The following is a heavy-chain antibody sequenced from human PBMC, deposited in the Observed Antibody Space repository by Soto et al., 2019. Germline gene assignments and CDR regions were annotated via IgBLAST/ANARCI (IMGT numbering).Heavy chain of an antibody. CDR1: GFTFSNYG. Sequence: QVQLVESGGGVVQPGRSLRLSCAASGFTFSNYGMLWVRQAPGKGLEWVIVISYDGNVAYYADSVKGRFTISRDNCKNKLYLQMNSLRTEDTAMYYCAKEGPTTNWYFDYWGQGTLVTVSS. CDR2: ISYDGNVA. J-gene: IGHJ4*02. CDR3: AKEGPTTNWYFDY. D-gene: IGHD1-1*01. V-gene: IGHV3-30*18.